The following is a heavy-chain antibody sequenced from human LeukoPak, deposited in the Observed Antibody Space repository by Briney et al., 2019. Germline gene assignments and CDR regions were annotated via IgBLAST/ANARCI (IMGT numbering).Heavy chain of an antibody. V-gene: IGHV4-39*01. CDR3: ARRIAAARGTFDY. D-gene: IGHD6-13*01. CDR2: IYYSGST. CDR1: GGSISSYY. J-gene: IGHJ4*02. Sequence: PSETLSLTCTVSGGSISSYYWGWIRQPPGKGLEWIGSIYYSGSTYYNPSLKSRVTISVDTSKNQFSLKLSSVTAADTAVYYCARRIAAARGTFDYWGQGTLVTVSS.